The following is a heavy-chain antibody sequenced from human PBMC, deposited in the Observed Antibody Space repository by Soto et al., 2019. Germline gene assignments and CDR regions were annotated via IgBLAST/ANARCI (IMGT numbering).Heavy chain of an antibody. CDR2: IIPMLGMS. CDR3: ATNYGSGSTHFDY. J-gene: IGHJ4*02. D-gene: IGHD3-10*01. V-gene: IGHV1-69*02. Sequence: QVQLVQSGAEVKKPGSSVRVSCTASGDTFNFYTISWVRQVPGQGPEWMGRIIPMLGMSNYAQKFQGRVTIMADKSTSTVSMNLSGLTSEDTAVYYCATNYGSGSTHFDYWGQGTLVTVSS. CDR1: GDTFNFYT.